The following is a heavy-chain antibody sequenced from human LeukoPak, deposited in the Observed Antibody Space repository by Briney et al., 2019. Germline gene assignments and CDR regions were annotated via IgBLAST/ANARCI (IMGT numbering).Heavy chain of an antibody. CDR2: IYPGGTT. CDR1: GFTFSSNF. J-gene: IGHJ3*02. CDR3: ARVLRSGHSGYALDI. Sequence: GGSLRLSCAASGFTFSSNFMTWVRQASGKGLEWVSIIYPGGTTYSADSVKGRFTISRDDSKNTLYLQMNSLRPDDTAVYYCARVLRSGHSGYALDIWGQGTMVTVSS. V-gene: IGHV3-66*02. D-gene: IGHD3-3*01.